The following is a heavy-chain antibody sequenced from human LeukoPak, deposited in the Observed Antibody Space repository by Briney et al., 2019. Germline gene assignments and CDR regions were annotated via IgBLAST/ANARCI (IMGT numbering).Heavy chain of an antibody. CDR1: GYTFSNYG. Sequence: ASVKVSCKASGYTFSNYGITWVRQAPGQALEWMGWISAYNGNTNYAQKLQGRVTMTRDTSTSTAYMELRSLRSDDTAVYYCARDSSSWSHAEYFQHWGQGTLVTVSS. CDR2: ISAYNGNT. V-gene: IGHV1-18*01. D-gene: IGHD6-13*01. CDR3: ARDSSSWSHAEYFQH. J-gene: IGHJ1*01.